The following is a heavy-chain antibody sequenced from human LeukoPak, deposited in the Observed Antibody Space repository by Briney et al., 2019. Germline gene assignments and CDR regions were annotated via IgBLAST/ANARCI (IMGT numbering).Heavy chain of an antibody. V-gene: IGHV4-39*07. Sequence: PSETLSLTCTVSGGSISGSSYFWGWIRQPPGKGLEWIASIYYSGSTYYNPSLKSRVTISVDKSKNQFSLKLSSVTAADTAMYYCARVEEGYSSSCQDYWGQGTLVTVSS. CDR1: GGSISGSSYF. CDR2: IYYSGST. CDR3: ARVEEGYSSSCQDY. J-gene: IGHJ4*02. D-gene: IGHD6-13*01.